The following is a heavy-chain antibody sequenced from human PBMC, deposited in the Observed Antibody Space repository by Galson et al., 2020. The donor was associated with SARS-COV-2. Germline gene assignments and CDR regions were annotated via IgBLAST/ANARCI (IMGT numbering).Heavy chain of an antibody. CDR3: TRSLSIALTGTRDAFEI. V-gene: IGHV3-30*01. D-gene: IGHD6-19*01. J-gene: IGHJ3*02. CDR1: GFTFSRYA. CDR2: MSHDGSVE. Sequence: GESLKISCADSGFTFSRYAMHWVRQSPGMGLEWVAVMSHDGSVEYYADSVKGRFTVSRDNSKNTLYLQVNSLRAADTAVYYCTRSLSIALTGTRDAFEIWGQGTMVTVSS.